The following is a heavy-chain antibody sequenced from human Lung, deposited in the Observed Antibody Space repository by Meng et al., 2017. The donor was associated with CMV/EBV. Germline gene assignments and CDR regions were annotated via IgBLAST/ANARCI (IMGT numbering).Heavy chain of an antibody. CDR1: GFTFSSYG. D-gene: IGHD3-10*01. V-gene: IGHV3-33*06. CDR2: IWYGGSDK. J-gene: IGHJ4*02. Sequence: GGSLRLXCAASGFTFSSYGMHWVRQDPGKGLEWVAVIWYGGSDKYYADSVKGRFTISRDNSKNTLYLQMNSLRAEDTAVYYCAKGDYYGSGRSIDYWGQGXLVTVSS. CDR3: AKGDYYGSGRSIDY.